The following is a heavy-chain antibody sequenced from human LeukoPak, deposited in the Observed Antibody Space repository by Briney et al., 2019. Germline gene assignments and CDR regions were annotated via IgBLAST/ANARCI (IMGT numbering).Heavy chain of an antibody. J-gene: IGHJ1*01. D-gene: IGHD1-7*01. CDR1: GGSFSGYY. Sequence: SETLSLTCAVYGGSFSGYYWSWIRQPPGKGLEWIGEINHSGSTNYNPSLKSRVTISVDTSKNQFSLRPSSVTAADTAVYYCARGPYNWNWEPFQHWGQGTLVTVSS. V-gene: IGHV4-34*01. CDR3: ARGPYNWNWEPFQH. CDR2: INHSGST.